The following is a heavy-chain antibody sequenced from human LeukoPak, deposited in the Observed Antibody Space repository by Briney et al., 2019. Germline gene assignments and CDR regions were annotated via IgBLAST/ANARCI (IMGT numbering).Heavy chain of an antibody. CDR2: ISGSGGST. CDR1: GFTFSSYA. Sequence: GGSLRLSCAASGFTFSSYAMSWVRQAPGKGLEWVSAISGSGGSTYYADSVKGRFTISRDNSKNTLYLQMGSLRAEDMAVYYCARDGRMTRSFGYWGQGTLVTVSS. V-gene: IGHV3-23*01. D-gene: IGHD2-21*02. J-gene: IGHJ4*02. CDR3: ARDGRMTRSFGY.